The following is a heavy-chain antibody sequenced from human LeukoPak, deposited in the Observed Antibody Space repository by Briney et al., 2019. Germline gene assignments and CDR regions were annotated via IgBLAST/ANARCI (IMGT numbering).Heavy chain of an antibody. D-gene: IGHD6-19*01. CDR1: GFTFSDYA. J-gene: IGHJ4*02. CDR2: ISGSGGST. V-gene: IGHV3-23*01. CDR3: AKTIYSSGRDAFDY. Sequence: PGGSLRLSCRASGFTFSDYAMSWVRQAPGKGLEWVSAISGSGGSTYYADSVKGRFTISRDNSKNTLYLQMNSLRAEDTAVYYCAKTIYSSGRDAFDYWGQGTLVTVSS.